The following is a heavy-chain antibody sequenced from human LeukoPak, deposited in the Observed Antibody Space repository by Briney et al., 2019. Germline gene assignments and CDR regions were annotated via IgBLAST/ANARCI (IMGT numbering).Heavy chain of an antibody. D-gene: IGHD4-23*01. V-gene: IGHV4-39*01. Sequence: SETLSLTCTVSGGSISSSSYYWGWIRQPPGKGLEWIGSIYYSGSTYYNPSLKSRVTISVDTSKNQFSLKLSSVNAADTAVYYCARRIVVTRGFDYWGQGTLVTVSS. CDR3: ARRIVVTRGFDY. J-gene: IGHJ4*02. CDR2: IYYSGST. CDR1: GGSISSSSYY.